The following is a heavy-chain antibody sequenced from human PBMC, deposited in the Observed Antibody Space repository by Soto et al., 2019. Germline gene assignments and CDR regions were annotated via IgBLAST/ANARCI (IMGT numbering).Heavy chain of an antibody. D-gene: IGHD3-3*01. CDR2: IVPNVGTV. CDR1: GGTLSSFINYP. V-gene: IGHV1-69*06. Sequence: QMQLVQSGAEVKKPGSSVKVSCEASGGTLSSFINYPINWVRQAPGQGLEWMGGIVPNVGTVNYAQKFQGRVTITADKSTGTAYMEVSSLRSEDTALYYCARRDTSGFLRYFDNWGQGTLVTVSS. CDR3: ARRDTSGFLRYFDN. J-gene: IGHJ4*02.